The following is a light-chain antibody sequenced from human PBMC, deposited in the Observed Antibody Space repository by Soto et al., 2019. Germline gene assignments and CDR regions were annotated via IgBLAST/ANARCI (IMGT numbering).Light chain of an antibody. V-gene: IGKV1-33*01. CDR3: QHYDDLLFT. CDR1: QDISNY. J-gene: IGKJ3*01. Sequence: DIQLTPSQSSLSASVGDRVTITCQASQDISNYLNWYRQKPGKAPKLLISDASTLEAGVTSRFSGSGSGTDFTFAISSLQPEDIATYYCQHYDDLLFTFGPGTKVDIK. CDR2: DAS.